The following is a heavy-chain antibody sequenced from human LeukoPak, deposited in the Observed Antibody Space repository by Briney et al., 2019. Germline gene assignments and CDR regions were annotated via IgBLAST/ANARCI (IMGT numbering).Heavy chain of an antibody. J-gene: IGHJ6*03. CDR2: IKQDGGEK. V-gene: IGHV3-7*01. CDR3: ARHRAQQVQYNYHYMDV. CDR1: GFSFSSYW. Sequence: GGSLRLSCAAFGFSFSSYWMSWVRQAPGKGLEWVANIKQDGGEKYYVDSVEGRFTISRDNAKNSLYLEMNSLRAEDTAVYYCARHRAQQVQYNYHYMDVWGKGTTVTVSS. D-gene: IGHD6-13*01.